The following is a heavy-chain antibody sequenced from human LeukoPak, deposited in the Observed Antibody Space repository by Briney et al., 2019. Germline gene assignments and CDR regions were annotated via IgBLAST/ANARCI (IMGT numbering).Heavy chain of an antibody. D-gene: IGHD3-3*01. CDR3: AKVGFSEMEWLLYSDH. Sequence: GGSLRLSCAASGLTFSSYAMSWVRQAPGKGLEWVSAISGSSGHTYYADSVKGRFTISGDNSKNTLYLQMNSLRAEDTAVYYCAKVGFSEMEWLLYSDHWGQGTLVTVSS. J-gene: IGHJ4*02. V-gene: IGHV3-23*01. CDR1: GLTFSSYA. CDR2: ISGSSGHT.